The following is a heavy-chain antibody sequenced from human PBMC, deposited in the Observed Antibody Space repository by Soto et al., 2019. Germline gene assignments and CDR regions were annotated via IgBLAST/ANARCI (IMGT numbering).Heavy chain of an antibody. CDR2: IYYSGST. CDR1: GGSISSGGYY. V-gene: IGHV4-31*03. J-gene: IGHJ4*02. CDR3: ARVWGTVTTYDY. Sequence: QVQLQESGPGLVKPSQTLSLTCTVSGGSISSGGYYWRWIRQHPGKGLEWIGYIYYSGSTYYNSSLKSRLTISIDTSKNQFSLKLSSVTAADTAVYYCARVWGTVTTYDYWGQGTLVTVSS. D-gene: IGHD4-17*01.